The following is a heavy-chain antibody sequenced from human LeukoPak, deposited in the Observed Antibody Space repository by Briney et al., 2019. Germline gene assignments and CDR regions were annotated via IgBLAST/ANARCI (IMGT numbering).Heavy chain of an antibody. CDR2: IYHSGST. CDR1: GGSISSSNW. D-gene: IGHD6-13*01. CDR3: ATQSGIAAAGTGFDY. V-gene: IGHV4-4*02. J-gene: IGHJ4*02. Sequence: SETLSLTCAVSGGSISSSNWWSWVRQPPGNGLEWIGEIYHSGSTNYNPSLKSRVTISVDKSKNQFSLKLSSVTAADTAVYYCATQSGIAAAGTGFDYWGQGTLVTVSS.